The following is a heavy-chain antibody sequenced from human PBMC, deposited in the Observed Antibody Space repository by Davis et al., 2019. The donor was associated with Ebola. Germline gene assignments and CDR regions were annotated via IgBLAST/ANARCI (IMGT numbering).Heavy chain of an antibody. V-gene: IGHV5-10-1*01. J-gene: IGHJ6*04. CDR1: GYDFSIYW. CDR3: ARTDYWGEYMDV. D-gene: IGHD7-27*01. CDR2: IDPSDSKV. Sequence: GESLKISCRGSGYDFSIYWISWVRQKPGKGLEWMGRIDPSDSKVNYNPSLRGHVTISSDRFIKTAYLQLNSLKASDTAVYFCARTDYWGEYMDVWGKGTTVNVSS.